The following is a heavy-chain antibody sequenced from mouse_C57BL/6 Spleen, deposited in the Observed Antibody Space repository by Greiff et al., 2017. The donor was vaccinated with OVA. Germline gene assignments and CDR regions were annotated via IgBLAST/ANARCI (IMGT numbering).Heavy chain of an antibody. Sequence: EVQVVESGPGMVKPSQSLSLTCTVTGYSITSGYDWHWIRHFPGNKLEWMGYISYSGSTNYNPSLKSRISITHDTSKNHFFLKLNSVTTEDTATYYCASSLLRSYYYAMDYWGQGTSVTVSS. CDR3: ASSLLRSYYYAMDY. CDR2: ISYSGST. D-gene: IGHD1-1*01. CDR1: GYSITSGYD. V-gene: IGHV3-1*01. J-gene: IGHJ4*01.